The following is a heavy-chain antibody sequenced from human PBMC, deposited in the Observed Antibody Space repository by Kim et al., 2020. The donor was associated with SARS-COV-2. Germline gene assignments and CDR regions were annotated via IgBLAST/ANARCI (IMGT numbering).Heavy chain of an antibody. V-gene: IGHV3-7*01. Sequence: GGSLRLSCAASGFTFSSYWMSWVRQAPGKGLEWVANIKQDGSEKYYVDSVKGRFTISRDNAKNSLYLQMNSLRAEDTAVYYCARDRGILWFGNRYYYYYGMDVWGQGTTVTVSS. CDR3: ARDRGILWFGNRYYYYYGMDV. CDR1: GFTFSSYW. J-gene: IGHJ6*02. D-gene: IGHD3-10*01. CDR2: IKQDGSEK.